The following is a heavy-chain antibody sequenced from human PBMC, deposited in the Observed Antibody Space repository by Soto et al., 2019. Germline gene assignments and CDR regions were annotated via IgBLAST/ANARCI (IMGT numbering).Heavy chain of an antibody. CDR3: ARDKITGLFDY. CDR1: GGAFSGYY. Sequence: QVHLQQWGAGLLKSSETLSLTCAVNGGAFSGYYWTWIRQPPGTGLEWIGEINHSGSTNYNPSLKSRVTISVDTSKNQFSLKLTSVTAADTAVYYCARDKITGLFDYWGQGTLVTVSS. CDR2: INHSGST. D-gene: IGHD2-8*02. J-gene: IGHJ4*02. V-gene: IGHV4-34*01.